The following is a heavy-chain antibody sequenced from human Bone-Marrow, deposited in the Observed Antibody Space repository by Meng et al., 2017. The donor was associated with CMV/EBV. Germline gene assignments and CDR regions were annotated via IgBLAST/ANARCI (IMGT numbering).Heavy chain of an antibody. CDR1: GYTFTGYY. V-gene: IGHV1-2*02. Sequence: ASVKVSCKASGYTFTGYYMHWVRQAPGQGLEWMGWINPNSGGTNYAQKFQGRVTMTRDTSISTAYMELSRLRSGDTAVYYCARVPVVGATPFDYWGQGTLVTVSS. CDR3: ARVPVVGATPFDY. CDR2: INPNSGGT. D-gene: IGHD1-26*01. J-gene: IGHJ4*02.